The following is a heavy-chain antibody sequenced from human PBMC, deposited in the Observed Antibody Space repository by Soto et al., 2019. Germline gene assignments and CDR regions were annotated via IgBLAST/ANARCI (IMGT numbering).Heavy chain of an antibody. CDR1: GGSISSSSYY. J-gene: IGHJ4*02. V-gene: IGHV4-39*01. Sequence: SETLSLTCIVSGGSISSSSYYWGWIRQPPGKGLEWIGSIYYSGSTYYNPSLKSRVTISVDTSKNQFSLKLSSVTAADKAVFYCARLPSRHLVDYWGQGTQVTVSS. CDR3: ARLPSRHLVDY. CDR2: IYYSGST. D-gene: IGHD3-3*02.